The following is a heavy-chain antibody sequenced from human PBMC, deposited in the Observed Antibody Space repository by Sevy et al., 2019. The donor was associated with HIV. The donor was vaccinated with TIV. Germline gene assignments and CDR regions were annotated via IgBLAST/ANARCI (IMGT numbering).Heavy chain of an antibody. V-gene: IGHV3-30-3*01. CDR1: GFSFSHYA. CDR3: ARVAASYCTNDCYHRFDY. CDR2: ISYDGIYK. Sequence: GGSLRLSCAVSGFSFSHYAFHWVRQAPGKGLEWVSLISYDGIYKYYADSVKGRFTISRDNSKNTLYLQMNSLRGNDTVVYYCARVAASYCTNDCYHRFDYWGPGALVTVSS. D-gene: IGHD2-8*01. J-gene: IGHJ4*02.